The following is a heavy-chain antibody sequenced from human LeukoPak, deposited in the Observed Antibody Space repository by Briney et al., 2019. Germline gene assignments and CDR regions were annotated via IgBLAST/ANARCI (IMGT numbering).Heavy chain of an antibody. CDR2: VYYTGNA. D-gene: IGHD3-16*02. CDR3: ARTAYSSGRLGGYPYYYMDV. CDR1: GGSINNYY. J-gene: IGHJ6*04. Sequence: SETLSLTCAVSGGSINNYYWSWVRQSPGKGLDWIGQVYYTGNANYNPSLKSRLTISVDTSKNQLSLRLTSLTAADTAVYFCARTAYSSGRLGGYPYYYMDVWGKGTTVTVTS. V-gene: IGHV4-59*01.